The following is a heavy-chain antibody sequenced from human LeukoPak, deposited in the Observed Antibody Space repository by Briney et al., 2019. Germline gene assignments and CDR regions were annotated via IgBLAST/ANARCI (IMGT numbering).Heavy chain of an antibody. V-gene: IGHV3-30*02. CDR1: EFTFSRYG. CDR2: IRYDGSNK. CDR3: AKEIWPTVTIPGRTYFDY. J-gene: IGHJ4*02. D-gene: IGHD4-17*01. Sequence: GGSLRLSCAASEFTFSRYGMHWVRQAPGKGLEWVAFIRYDGSNKYYADSVKGRFTISRDNSRNTLYMQMNSLRAEDTAVYYCAKEIWPTVTIPGRTYFDYWAREPWSPSPQ.